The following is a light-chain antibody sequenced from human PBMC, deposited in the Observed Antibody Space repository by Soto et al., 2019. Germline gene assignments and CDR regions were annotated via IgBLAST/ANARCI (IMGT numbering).Light chain of an antibody. V-gene: IGKV3-20*01. CDR1: QSVSSSY. CDR2: NTF. Sequence: EIVLTQSPGTLSLSPGERATLSCRASQSVSSSYLAWFQQQPGQAPRLLIYNTFSRATGISDRFSGSGSGTDCTLTISRLEPEDLAVYYCQQYGSSPITFGQGTRLEIK. J-gene: IGKJ5*01. CDR3: QQYGSSPIT.